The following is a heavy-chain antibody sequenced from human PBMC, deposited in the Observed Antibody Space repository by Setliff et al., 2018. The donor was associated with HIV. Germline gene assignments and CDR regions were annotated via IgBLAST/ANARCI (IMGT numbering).Heavy chain of an antibody. V-gene: IGHV4-34*01. Sequence: PSETLSLTCAVYGGSFSGYYWSWIRQPPGKGLEWIGEINHSGSTDYNPALKNRVAISVDTSRNRVSLQLTSVTAADTAVYYCARHRDGGTYPLDYWGQGTLVTVSS. CDR1: GGSFSGYY. CDR2: INHSGST. D-gene: IGHD1-26*01. CDR3: ARHRDGGTYPLDY. J-gene: IGHJ4*02.